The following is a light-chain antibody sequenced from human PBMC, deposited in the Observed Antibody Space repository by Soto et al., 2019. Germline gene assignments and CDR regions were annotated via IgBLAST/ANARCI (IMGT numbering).Light chain of an antibody. CDR2: GES. J-gene: IGKJ4*01. CDR1: QSVSSSY. V-gene: IGKV3-20*01. Sequence: DIVLTQSPGTLSVSPGERATLSCRASQSVSSSYLAWYQQKPGQAPRLLIYGESSRATGIPDRFSGSGSGTDLNLTISSLEPEDFAVYYCQQYNNWPLTCGGGTKVDIK. CDR3: QQYNNWPLT.